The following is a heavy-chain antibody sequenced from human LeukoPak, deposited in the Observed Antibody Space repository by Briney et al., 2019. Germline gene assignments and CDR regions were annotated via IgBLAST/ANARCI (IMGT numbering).Heavy chain of an antibody. D-gene: IGHD2-15*01. CDR1: GGTFSSYA. V-gene: IGHV1-69*04. CDR3: ARVSLYCTGGSCYPGEIDY. J-gene: IGHJ4*02. CDR2: IIPIFGIA. Sequence: ASMKVSCKASGGTFSSYAISWVRQAPGRGLEWMGRIIPIFGIANYAQKFQGRVTITADKSTSTAYMELSSLRSEDTAVYYCARVSLYCTGGSCYPGEIDYWGQGTLVTVSS.